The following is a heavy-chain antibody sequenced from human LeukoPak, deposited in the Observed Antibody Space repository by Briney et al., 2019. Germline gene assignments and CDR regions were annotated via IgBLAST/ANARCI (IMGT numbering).Heavy chain of an antibody. CDR1: GFTFSSYG. V-gene: IGHV3-23*01. J-gene: IGHJ3*02. D-gene: IGHD3-10*01. Sequence: GGTLRLSCAASGFTFSSYGMSWVRQAPGKGLEWVSAISGSGGSTYYADSVKGRFTISRDNSKNTLYLQMNSLRAEDTAVYYCAKDSHYGSDAFDIWGQGTMVTVSS. CDR2: ISGSGGST. CDR3: AKDSHYGSDAFDI.